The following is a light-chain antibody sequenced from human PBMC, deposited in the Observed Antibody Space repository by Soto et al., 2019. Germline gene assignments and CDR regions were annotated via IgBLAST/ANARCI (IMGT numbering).Light chain of an antibody. Sequence: DIVVTQSPATLYASPGERVTLSCRASQFVSSRLAWYQQRPCQVPRLLIYDTSTRAPGISSRFSGSGSGTEFTLTISSLQSEDFAVYYCQEYIQWPPGLFGPGTTVDIK. CDR2: DTS. J-gene: IGKJ1*01. CDR1: QFVSSR. CDR3: QEYIQWPPGL. V-gene: IGKV3-15*01.